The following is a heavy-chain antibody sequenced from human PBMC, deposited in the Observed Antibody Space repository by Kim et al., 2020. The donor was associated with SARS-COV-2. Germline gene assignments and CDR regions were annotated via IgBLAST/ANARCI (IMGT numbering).Heavy chain of an antibody. D-gene: IGHD4-17*01. J-gene: IGHJ4*02. CDR3: AKGGVTTPTAHDY. V-gene: IGHV3-30*18. Sequence: GGSLRLSCAASGLTFSRYGMHWVRQAPGKGLEWVAAILSDGSKNYYADSVKGRFTISRDNSMNTLYLQMNSLRAEDTAVYYCAKGGVTTPTAHDYWGQGTLVTVSS. CDR1: GLTFSRYG. CDR2: ILSDGSKN.